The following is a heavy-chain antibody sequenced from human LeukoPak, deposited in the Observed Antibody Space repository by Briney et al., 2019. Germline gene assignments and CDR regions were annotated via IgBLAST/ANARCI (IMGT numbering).Heavy chain of an antibody. V-gene: IGHV1-18*01. Sequence: ASVKVSCKASGYTFTSYGISWVRQAPGQGLEWMGWISAYNGNTNYAQKLQGRDAMTTDTSTSTAYMELRSLRSDDTAVYYCARDPSIAARRSPTMDVWGKGTTVTVSS. J-gene: IGHJ6*04. CDR2: ISAYNGNT. CDR3: ARDPSIAARRSPTMDV. D-gene: IGHD6-6*01. CDR1: GYTFTSYG.